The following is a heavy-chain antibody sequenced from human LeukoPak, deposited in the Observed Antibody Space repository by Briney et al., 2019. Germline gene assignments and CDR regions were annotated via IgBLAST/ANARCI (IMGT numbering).Heavy chain of an antibody. D-gene: IGHD3-10*01. CDR3: ARVARGWYFDL. Sequence: SETLSLTCTVSGGSISSSSYYWGWIRQPPGKGLEWIGSIYYSGSTYYNPSLKSRVTISVDTSKNQFSLKLSSVTAADTAVYYCARVARGWYFDLWGRSTLVTVSS. CDR1: GGSISSSSYY. V-gene: IGHV4-39*07. CDR2: IYYSGST. J-gene: IGHJ2*01.